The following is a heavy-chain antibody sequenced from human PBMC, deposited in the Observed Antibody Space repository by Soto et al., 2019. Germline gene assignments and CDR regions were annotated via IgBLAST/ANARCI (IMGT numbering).Heavy chain of an antibody. CDR2: IWYDGSNK. CDR1: GFTFSSYG. V-gene: IGHV3-33*01. CDR3: ARDIVLVPAALYYYYYGMDV. J-gene: IGHJ6*02. D-gene: IGHD2-2*01. Sequence: QVQLVESGGGVVQPGRSLRLSCAASGFTFSSYGMHWVRQAPGKGLEWVAVIWYDGSNKYYADSVKGRFTISRDNSKNTLYLQMNSLRAEDTAVYYCARDIVLVPAALYYYYYGMDVWGQGTTVTVSS.